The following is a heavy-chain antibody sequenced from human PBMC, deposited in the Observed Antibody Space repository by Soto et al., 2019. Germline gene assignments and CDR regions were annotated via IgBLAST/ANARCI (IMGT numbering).Heavy chain of an antibody. V-gene: IGHV4-39*01. CDR2: IYYSGST. CDR1: GGSISSSSYY. Sequence: QLQLQESGPGLVKPSETLSLTCTVSGGSISSSSYYWGWIRQPPGKGLEWIGSIYYSGSTYYNPSLKSRVTISVDTSKNQFSLKLSSVTAADTAVYYCASYSNYVWFDPWGQGTLVTVSS. J-gene: IGHJ5*02. D-gene: IGHD4-4*01. CDR3: ASYSNYVWFDP.